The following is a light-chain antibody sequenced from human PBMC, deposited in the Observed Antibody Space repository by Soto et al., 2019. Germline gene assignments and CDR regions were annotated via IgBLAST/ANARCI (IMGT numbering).Light chain of an antibody. CDR3: AAWNDGLSGFV. CDR1: SSNIGSNA. V-gene: IGLV1-47*01. Sequence: QSVLTQPPSASGTPGQRVTISCSGSSSNIGSNAVYWYQQLPGTAPKLLIYRNNQRPSGVPDRFSGTKSGTSASLAISGLRSEDEADYYCAAWNDGLSGFVFGTGTKVTVL. J-gene: IGLJ1*01. CDR2: RNN.